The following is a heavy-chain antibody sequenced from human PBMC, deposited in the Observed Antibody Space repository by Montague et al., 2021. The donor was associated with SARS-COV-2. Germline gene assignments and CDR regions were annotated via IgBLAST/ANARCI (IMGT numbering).Heavy chain of an antibody. V-gene: IGHV4-59*01. J-gene: IGHJ5*02. CDR3: AREDRWNWFDP. D-gene: IGHD5-24*01. CDR1: GGSISSDY. Sequence: SETLSLTCSVSGGSISSDYWSWIRQSPGKGLEWIGYIYYRGTTNYNPSLKSRVTFSVDTPKNQFSLELISVTAADTAVYFCAREDRWNWFDPWGQGVLVTVSS. CDR2: IYYRGTT.